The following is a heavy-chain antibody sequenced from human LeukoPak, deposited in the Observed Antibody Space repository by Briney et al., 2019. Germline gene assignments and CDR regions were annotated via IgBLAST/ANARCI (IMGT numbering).Heavy chain of an antibody. CDR3: SRDGYG. V-gene: IGHV1-69*13. CDR1: VGTFTRCA. J-gene: IGHJ4*02. Sequence: GASVKVSFNAAVGTFTRCAISWVRHAPGQGLEWMGGIIPIFGTANYAQKFQGRVTITADESTNTAYMEMSSLRSEDTAGYYCSRDGYGWGQGTLVTVSS. CDR2: IIPIFGTA. D-gene: IGHD5-18*01.